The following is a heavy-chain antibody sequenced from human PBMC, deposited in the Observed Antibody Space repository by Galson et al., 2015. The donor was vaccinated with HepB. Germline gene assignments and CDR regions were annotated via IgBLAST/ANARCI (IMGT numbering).Heavy chain of an antibody. CDR3: AREDGGHPIWFPPAALGY. D-gene: IGHD3-10*01. Sequence: SLRLSCAASGFTFSSYGMHWVRQAPGKGLEWVAVIWYDGSNKYYADSVKGRFTISRDNSKNTLYLQMNSLRAEDTAVYYCAREDGGHPIWFPPAALGYWGQGTLVTVSS. J-gene: IGHJ4*02. CDR1: GFTFSSYG. CDR2: IWYDGSNK. V-gene: IGHV3-33*08.